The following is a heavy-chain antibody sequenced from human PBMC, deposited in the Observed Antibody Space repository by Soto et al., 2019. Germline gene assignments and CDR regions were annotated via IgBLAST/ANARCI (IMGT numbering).Heavy chain of an antibody. Sequence: GGSLRLSCAASGFTFSSYAMSWVRQAPGKGLEWVSAISGSGGSTYYADSVKGRFTISRDNSKNTLYLQMNSLRAEDTAVYYCAKDYRRYYYDSSGYYYFDYWGQGTLVTVSS. D-gene: IGHD3-22*01. CDR2: ISGSGGST. CDR3: AKDYRRYYYDSSGYYYFDY. CDR1: GFTFSSYA. J-gene: IGHJ4*02. V-gene: IGHV3-23*01.